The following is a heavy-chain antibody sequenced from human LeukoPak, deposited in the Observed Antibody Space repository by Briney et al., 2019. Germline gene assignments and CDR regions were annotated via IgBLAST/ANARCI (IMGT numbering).Heavy chain of an antibody. CDR2: IIPIFGIA. CDR1: GGTFTIYA. CDR3: ARGPEGGGI. J-gene: IGHJ4*02. Sequence: SVTVSFKASGGTFTIYAISWVRQAPGQGLEWMGRIIPIFGIANYAQKFQGRVTITADKSTSTAYMELSSLRSEDTAVYYCARGPEGGGIWGQGTLVTVSS. D-gene: IGHD3-16*01. V-gene: IGHV1-69*04.